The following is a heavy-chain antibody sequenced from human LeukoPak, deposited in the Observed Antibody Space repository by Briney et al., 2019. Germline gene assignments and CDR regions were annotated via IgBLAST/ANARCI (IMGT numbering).Heavy chain of an antibody. CDR3: ARDVGEYCSSTSCYASDY. Sequence: GASVKVSCKASGYTFTSHYMHWVRQAPEQGLEWMGWINPNSGGTNYAQKFQGRVTMTRDTSISTFYMELSRLRSDDTALYYCARDVGEYCSSTSCYASDYWGQGTLVTVSS. V-gene: IGHV1-2*02. J-gene: IGHJ4*02. CDR2: INPNSGGT. CDR1: GYTFTSHY. D-gene: IGHD2-2*01.